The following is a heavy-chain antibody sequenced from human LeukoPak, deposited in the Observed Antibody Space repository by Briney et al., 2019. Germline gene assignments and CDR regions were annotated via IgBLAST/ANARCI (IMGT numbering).Heavy chain of an antibody. CDR1: GFTFSSYA. J-gene: IGHJ4*02. CDR2: MRYDGSNK. CDR3: AKEREDSGDYPRYFDY. Sequence: GSLRLSCAASGFTFSSYAMSWVRQAPGKGLEWVAFMRYDGSNKYNADSVKGRFTISRDNSKNTLYLQMNSLRPGDTAVYYCAKEREDSGDYPRYFDYWGQGTLVTVSS. V-gene: IGHV3-30*02. D-gene: IGHD4-17*01.